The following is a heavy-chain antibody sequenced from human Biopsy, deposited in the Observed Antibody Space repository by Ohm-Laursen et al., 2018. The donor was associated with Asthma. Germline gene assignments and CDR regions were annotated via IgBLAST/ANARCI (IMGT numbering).Heavy chain of an antibody. Sequence: TLSLTCSVSGDSFTYPGYYWSWVRQLPGRGLEWIGYIHYSGSAYYNPSLKSRISMSVDMSKKQFSLEVSSLTAADTAVYFCVRHQYSSSWSTFDYWGQGALVTVSS. J-gene: IGHJ4*02. CDR3: VRHQYSSSWSTFDY. D-gene: IGHD3-22*01. V-gene: IGHV4-31*02. CDR2: IHYSGSA. CDR1: GDSFTYPGYY.